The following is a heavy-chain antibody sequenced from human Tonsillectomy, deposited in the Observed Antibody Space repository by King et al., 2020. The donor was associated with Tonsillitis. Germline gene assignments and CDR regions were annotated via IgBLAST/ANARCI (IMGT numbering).Heavy chain of an antibody. CDR2: INSHTGGT. V-gene: IGHV1-2*02. D-gene: IGHD3-10*01. Sequence: QLVQSGAEVRKPGASVKVSCKASGYTFDHYYRHWMRQAPGQGLEWMGWINSHTGGTKYAPSFQGRVTLTRDTSITTAYLELSRLTFDDTAVYFCARDQVFGGSSEGWFDPWGQGTLVTVSS. J-gene: IGHJ5*02. CDR1: GYTFDHYY. CDR3: ARDQVFGGSSEGWFDP.